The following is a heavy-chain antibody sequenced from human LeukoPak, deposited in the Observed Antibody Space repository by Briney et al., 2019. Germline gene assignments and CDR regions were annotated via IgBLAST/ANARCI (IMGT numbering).Heavy chain of an antibody. Sequence: SGGSLRLSCAASGFTLSSYWMHWVRQAPGKGLVWVSRINSDGSSTTYADSVKGRFTVSRDNAKNTLYLQMNSLRAEDTGVYYCARIASHSSSWYEGGYWGQGTLVTVSS. CDR3: ARIASHSSSWYEGGY. D-gene: IGHD6-13*01. J-gene: IGHJ4*02. CDR1: GFTLSSYW. V-gene: IGHV3-74*01. CDR2: INSDGSST.